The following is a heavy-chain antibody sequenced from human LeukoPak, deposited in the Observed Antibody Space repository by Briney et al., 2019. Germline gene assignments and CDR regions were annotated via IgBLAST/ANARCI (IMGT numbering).Heavy chain of an antibody. V-gene: IGHV3-74*01. Sequence: PGGSLRLSCAASGFTLSSYWMHWVRQAPGKGLVWVSRINSDGYSTSYADSVKGRFTISRDNAKNTLYLQMNSLRAEDTAVYYCAREARLVPSAHDAFDIWGQGTMVTVSS. CDR1: GFTLSSYW. J-gene: IGHJ3*02. CDR2: INSDGYST. CDR3: AREARLVPSAHDAFDI. D-gene: IGHD6-19*01.